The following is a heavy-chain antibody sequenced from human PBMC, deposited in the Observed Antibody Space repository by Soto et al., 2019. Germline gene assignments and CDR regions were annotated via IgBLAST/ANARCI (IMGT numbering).Heavy chain of an antibody. CDR3: ARVGVTPGTDWFDP. J-gene: IGHJ5*02. D-gene: IGHD4-4*01. CDR2: MNPNSGNT. Sequence: ASVKVSCKASGYTFTGYYMHWVRQAPGQGLEWMGWMNPNSGNTGYAQKFQGRVTMTRNTSISTAYMELSSLRSEDTAVYYCARVGVTPGTDWFDPWGQGTLVTVSS. CDR1: GYTFTGYY. V-gene: IGHV1-8*02.